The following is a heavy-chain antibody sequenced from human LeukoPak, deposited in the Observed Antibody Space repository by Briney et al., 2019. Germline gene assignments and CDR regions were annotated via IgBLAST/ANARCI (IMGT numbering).Heavy chain of an antibody. CDR2: INSDGSST. CDR1: GFTFSNYW. V-gene: IGHV3-74*03. J-gene: IGHJ4*02. CDR3: ARRDCSGGTCYSAY. D-gene: IGHD2-15*01. Sequence: TGGSLRLSCAASGFTFSNYWMHWVRQAPGKGLVWVSRINSDGSSTTYADSVKGRFTISRDNAKNTLYLQMNSLRAEDTAVYDCARRDCSGGTCYSAYWGQGTLVTVSS.